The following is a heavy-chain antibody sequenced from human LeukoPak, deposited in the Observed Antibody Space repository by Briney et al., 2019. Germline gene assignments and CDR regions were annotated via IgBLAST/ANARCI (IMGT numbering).Heavy chain of an antibody. J-gene: IGHJ3*02. Sequence: PGGSLRFSCAASGFTFNNYAMYWVRQAPGKGLEWVAFIRYDGSNKYYADSVKGRFTISGDSSKNTLYLQMNSLRAEDTSVYYCAKAAGSYYNNAFDIWGQGTMVTISS. D-gene: IGHD1-26*01. CDR2: IRYDGSNK. CDR3: AKAAGSYYNNAFDI. V-gene: IGHV3-30*02. CDR1: GFTFNNYA.